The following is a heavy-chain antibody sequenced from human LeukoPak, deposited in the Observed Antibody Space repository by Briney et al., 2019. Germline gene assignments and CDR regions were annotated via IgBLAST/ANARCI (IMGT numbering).Heavy chain of an antibody. J-gene: IGHJ4*02. V-gene: IGHV3-30*14. CDR1: GFTFSSYV. Sequence: PGGSLRLSCAASGFTFSSYVMHWVRQAPGKGLDWVAVITYDGDRTYSSDSVKGRFTISRDNSKNTLFLRMNSLGPEDTAVYHCARGRISVVRDMDYWGQGTLVTVSS. D-gene: IGHD3-10*01. CDR3: ARGRISVVRDMDY. CDR2: ITYDGDRT.